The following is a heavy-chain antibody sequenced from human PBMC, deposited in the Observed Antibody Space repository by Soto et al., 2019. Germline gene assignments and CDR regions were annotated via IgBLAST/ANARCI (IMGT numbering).Heavy chain of an antibody. CDR3: ARGMYYYDSSGYYFGDY. D-gene: IGHD3-22*01. CDR1: GFTFSSYA. J-gene: IGHJ4*02. V-gene: IGHV3-30-3*01. CDR2: ISYDGSNK. Sequence: QVQLVESGGGVVQPGRSLRLSCAASGFTFSSYAMHWVRQAPGKGLEWVAVISYDGSNKYYADSVKGRFTISRDNSKNTLYLQMNSLRAEDTAVYYCARGMYYYDSSGYYFGDYWGQGTLVTVSS.